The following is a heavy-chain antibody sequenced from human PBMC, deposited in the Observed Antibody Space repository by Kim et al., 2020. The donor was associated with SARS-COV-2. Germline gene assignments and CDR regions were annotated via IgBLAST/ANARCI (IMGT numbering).Heavy chain of an antibody. CDR2: ESER. D-gene: IGHD4-17*01. CDR3: ARGHYGRDY. J-gene: IGHJ4*02. Sequence: ESERYYMDSARGRFTVSRDNARNSVFLQMNRLSAEDTAMYYCARGHYGRDYWGQGTVVTVSS. V-gene: IGHV3-7*01.